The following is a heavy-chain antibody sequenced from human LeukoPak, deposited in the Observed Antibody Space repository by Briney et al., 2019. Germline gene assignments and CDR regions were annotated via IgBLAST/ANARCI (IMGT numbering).Heavy chain of an antibody. J-gene: IGHJ4*02. CDR2: INHSGST. D-gene: IGHD3-10*01. CDR3: ARPRGTYYYGSGSYLFDY. V-gene: IGHV4-34*01. CDR1: GGSFSGYY. Sequence: SETLSLTCAVYGGSFSGYYWSWIRQPPGKGLEWIGEINHSGSTNYNPSLKSRVTISVDTSENQFSLKLSSVTAADTAVYYCARPRGTYYYGSGSYLFDYWGQGTLVTVSS.